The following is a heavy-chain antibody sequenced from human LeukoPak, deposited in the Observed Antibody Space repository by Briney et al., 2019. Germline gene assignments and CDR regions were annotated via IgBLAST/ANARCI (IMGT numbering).Heavy chain of an antibody. CDR1: GYTLTGYY. V-gene: IGHV1-2*02. J-gene: IGHJ4*02. D-gene: IGHD2-15*01. Sequence: ASVKVSCKASGYTLTGYYMHWVRQAPGQGLEWMGWINPNSGGTNYAQKFQGRVTMTRDTSISTAYMELSRLRSDDTAVYYCAINGAYDCSGGSCFIDYWGQGTLVTVSS. CDR3: AINGAYDCSGGSCFIDY. CDR2: INPNSGGT.